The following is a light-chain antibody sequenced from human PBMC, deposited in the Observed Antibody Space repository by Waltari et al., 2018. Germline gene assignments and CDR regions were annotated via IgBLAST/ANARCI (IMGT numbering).Light chain of an antibody. CDR2: ANN. J-gene: IGLJ1*01. Sequence: QSVLTQPPSVSGAPGQRVTISCTGSSSNIGAGYDVHWYQQFPGTAPRLLIRANNNRPSGVPDRFSGSTAGTSASLAVTGLQAEDEADYFCQSFDNSLSSHVFGTGTKVTVL. CDR1: SSNIGAGYD. V-gene: IGLV1-40*01. CDR3: QSFDNSLSSHV.